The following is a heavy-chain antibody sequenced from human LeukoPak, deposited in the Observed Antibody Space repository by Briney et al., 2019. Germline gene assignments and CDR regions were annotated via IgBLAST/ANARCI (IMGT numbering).Heavy chain of an antibody. Sequence: GGSLRLSCAASGFTFDDYGMSWVRQAPGKGLEWVSAISGSGGSTYYADSVKGRFTISRDNAKNSLYLQMNSLRAEDTAVYYCARDPMAMVRGVIIGYFDYWGQGTLVTVSS. CDR3: ARDPMAMVRGVIIGYFDY. CDR2: ISGSGGST. V-gene: IGHV3-23*01. J-gene: IGHJ4*02. D-gene: IGHD3-10*01. CDR1: GFTFDDYG.